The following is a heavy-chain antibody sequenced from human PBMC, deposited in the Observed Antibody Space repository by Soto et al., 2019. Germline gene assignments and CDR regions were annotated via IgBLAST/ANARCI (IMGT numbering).Heavy chain of an antibody. J-gene: IGHJ3*01. CDR1: GYKFTTFW. D-gene: IGHD2-15*01. Sequence: SLKISCKASGYKFTTFWRNWVRQTPGKGLEWLGRIDPTDSFTNYSPPFEGHVTISVDRSISTAYLQWNSLQASDTAIYYCARPASGGSRDAFDVWGQGTTVTVSS. CDR3: ARPASGGSRDAFDV. V-gene: IGHV5-10-1*01. CDR2: IDPTDSFT.